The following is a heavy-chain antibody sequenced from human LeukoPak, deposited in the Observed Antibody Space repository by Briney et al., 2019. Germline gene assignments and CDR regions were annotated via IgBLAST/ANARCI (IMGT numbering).Heavy chain of an antibody. D-gene: IGHD6-13*01. Sequence: SETLSLTCAVSGYSISSGYYWGWIRQPPGKGLEWIGSICHSGSTYYNPSLKSRVTISVDTPKNQFSLKLSSVTAADTAVYYCARQEIAAAGTYFQHWGQGTLVTVSS. CDR3: ARQEIAAAGTYFQH. CDR1: GYSISSGYY. J-gene: IGHJ1*01. CDR2: ICHSGST. V-gene: IGHV4-38-2*01.